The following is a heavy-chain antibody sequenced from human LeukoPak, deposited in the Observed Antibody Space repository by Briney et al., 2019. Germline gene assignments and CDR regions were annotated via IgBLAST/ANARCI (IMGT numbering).Heavy chain of an antibody. Sequence: ASVKVSCKASGYTFTSYYMHWVRQAPGKGLEWMGGFDPEDGETIYAQKFQGRVTMTEDTSTDTAYMELSSLRSEDTAVYYCATRTICSGGSCSRAFDIWGQGTMVTVSS. CDR2: FDPEDGET. J-gene: IGHJ3*02. CDR1: GYTFTSYY. CDR3: ATRTICSGGSCSRAFDI. D-gene: IGHD2-15*01. V-gene: IGHV1-24*01.